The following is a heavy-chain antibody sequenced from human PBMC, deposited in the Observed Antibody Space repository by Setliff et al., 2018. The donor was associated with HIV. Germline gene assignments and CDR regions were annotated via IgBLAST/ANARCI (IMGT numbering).Heavy chain of an antibody. V-gene: IGHV4-34*01. Sequence: SETLSLTCAVYGGSFSDYYWSWIRQPPGKGLEWIGEINHSGSTNYNPSLKRRVTISVDTSKNQFSLKLSSVTAADTAVYYCARGLDSWSSHVFDMWGQGTMVTVSS. CDR3: ARGLDSWSSHVFDM. J-gene: IGHJ3*02. CDR1: GGSFSDYY. D-gene: IGHD6-6*01. CDR2: INHSGST.